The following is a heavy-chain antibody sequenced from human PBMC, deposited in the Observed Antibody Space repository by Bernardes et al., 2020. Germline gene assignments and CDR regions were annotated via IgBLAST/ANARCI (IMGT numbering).Heavy chain of an antibody. Sequence: GNQSLTTTFSRDSTRSYYFSWLLPPPGKGLEWIGHIYYSGSTNYNPSLKSRVTMSVDTSKNQFSLKLTSVTAADTAVYYCARGKSALNWFDPWGQGTLVTVSS. J-gene: IGHJ5*02. CDR1: RDSTRSYY. D-gene: IGHD3-16*01. CDR3: ARGKSALNWFDP. CDR2: IYYSGST. V-gene: IGHV4-59*01.